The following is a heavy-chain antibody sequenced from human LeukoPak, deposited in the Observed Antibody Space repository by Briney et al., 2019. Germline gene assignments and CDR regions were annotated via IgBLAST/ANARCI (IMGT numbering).Heavy chain of an antibody. D-gene: IGHD3-22*01. Sequence: GGSLRLSCAASGFTFSDWYLSWVRQAPGKGLEWVSAISGSGGSTYYADSVKGRFTISRDNSKNTLYLQMNSLRAEDTAVYYCAKDSYYYDSSGYSGGQGTLVTVSS. J-gene: IGHJ4*02. CDR1: GFTFSDWY. CDR3: AKDSYYYDSSGYS. V-gene: IGHV3-23*01. CDR2: ISGSGGST.